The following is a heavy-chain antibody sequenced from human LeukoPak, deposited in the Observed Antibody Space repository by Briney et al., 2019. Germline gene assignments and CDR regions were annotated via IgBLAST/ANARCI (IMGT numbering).Heavy chain of an antibody. J-gene: IGHJ3*02. CDR2: ISYDASNK. CDR3: AKGLGAIYAFDI. V-gene: IGHV3-30*18. CDR1: GFTFSSYD. D-gene: IGHD1-26*01. Sequence: PGRSLRLSCAASGFTFSSYDVHWVRQAPGKGLEWVAVISYDASNKYYADSVKGRFTISRDNSKNTPYLQMNSLRAEDTAVYYCAKGLGAIYAFDIWGQGTMVTVSS.